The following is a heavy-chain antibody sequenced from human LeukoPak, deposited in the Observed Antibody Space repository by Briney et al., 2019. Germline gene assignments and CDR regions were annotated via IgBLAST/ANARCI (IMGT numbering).Heavy chain of an antibody. CDR3: ATDFLTGVDY. CDR2: MNPNSGNT. Sequence: ASVKVSCKASGYTFTSYDINWVRQATGQGLEWMGWMNPNSGNTGYAQKFQGRVTMTEDTSTDTAYMELSSLRSEDTAVYYCATDFLTGVDYWDQGTLVTVSS. J-gene: IGHJ4*02. CDR1: GYTFTSYD. D-gene: IGHD3/OR15-3a*01. V-gene: IGHV1-8*02.